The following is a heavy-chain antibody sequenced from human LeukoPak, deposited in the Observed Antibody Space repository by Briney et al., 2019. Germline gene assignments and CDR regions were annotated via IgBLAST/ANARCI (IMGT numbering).Heavy chain of an antibody. J-gene: IGHJ4*02. CDR3: ARTQYDFWSGTYYFDY. D-gene: IGHD3-3*01. Sequence: SQTLSLTCTVSGGSISSGSYYWSWIRQPAGKGLEWIGRIYTSGSTTYNPSLKSRVPIPVDTSKNQFSLKLSSVTAADTAVYYCARTQYDFWSGTYYFDYWGQGTLVTVSS. CDR1: GGSISSGSYY. V-gene: IGHV4-61*02. CDR2: IYTSGST.